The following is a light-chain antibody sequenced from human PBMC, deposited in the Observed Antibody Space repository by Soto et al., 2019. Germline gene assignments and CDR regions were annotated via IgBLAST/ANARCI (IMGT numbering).Light chain of an antibody. CDR1: SSDVGAHNF. CDR2: EVS. J-gene: IGLJ1*01. CDR3: NSYTSSNTYV. Sequence: QSVLAQPASVSGSPGQAITISCGGSSSDVGAHNFVSWYQHHPGKAPKLMIYEVSNRPSGVSNRFSGSKSGNTASLTISGLQAEDEADYYCNSYTSSNTYVFGSGTKV. V-gene: IGLV2-14*01.